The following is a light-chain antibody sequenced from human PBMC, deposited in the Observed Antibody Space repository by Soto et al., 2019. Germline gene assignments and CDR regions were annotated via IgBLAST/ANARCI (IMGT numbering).Light chain of an antibody. V-gene: IGKV3D-20*02. Sequence: EIVLTQSPGTLSLSPGERATLSCRASQSVSSSYLAWYQQKPGLAPRLLIYGASSRATGIPDRFSGGGSGTDFTLTISSLEPEDFAVYYCQQRSNWLTFGGGTKVDIK. CDR3: QQRSNWLT. CDR2: GAS. CDR1: QSVSSSY. J-gene: IGKJ4*01.